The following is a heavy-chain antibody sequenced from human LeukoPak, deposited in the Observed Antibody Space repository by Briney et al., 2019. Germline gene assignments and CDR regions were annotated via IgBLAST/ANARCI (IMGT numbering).Heavy chain of an antibody. D-gene: IGHD6-19*01. V-gene: IGHV1-18*01. J-gene: IGHJ4*02. CDR3: ARVIAVAGTHVASVY. Sequence: ASVKVSCKTSGYSFTSYGISWVRQAPGQGPEWMGWIGAYNGNTNYAQKLQGRVTMTTDTSTSTVYMELRSLRSDDTAVYYCARVIAVAGTHVASVYWGQGTLVTVSS. CDR2: IGAYNGNT. CDR1: GYSFTSYG.